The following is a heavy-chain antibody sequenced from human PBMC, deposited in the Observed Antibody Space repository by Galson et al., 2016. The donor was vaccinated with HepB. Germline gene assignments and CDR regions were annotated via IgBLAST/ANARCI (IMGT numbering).Heavy chain of an antibody. D-gene: IGHD5-18*01. V-gene: IGHV2-5*01. CDR2: IYWNDDK. CDR3: AHRTDSYGSFPY. J-gene: IGHJ4*02. CDR1: GFSLSTSGVG. Sequence: PALVKPTQTLTLTCTFSGFSLSTSGVGVGWIRQPPGKALEWLAFIYWNDDKRYSPSLKSRLTVTKDTSKNQVVLTMTNMDPVDTGTYYCAHRTDSYGSFPYWGQGTLVTVSS.